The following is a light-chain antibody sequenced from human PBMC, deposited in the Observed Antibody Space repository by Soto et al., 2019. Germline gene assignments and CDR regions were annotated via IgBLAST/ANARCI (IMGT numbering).Light chain of an antibody. V-gene: IGLV4-69*01. Sequence: QSVLTQSPSASASLGASVKLTCTLSSGHSRYAIAWHQQQPEKGPRYLMKLNSDGSHNTGDGIPDRFSGASSGAERYLTISSLQSEDEADYYCQTWGTGFWVFGGGTKLTVL. CDR2: LNSDGSH. CDR1: SGHSRYA. CDR3: QTWGTGFWV. J-gene: IGLJ3*02.